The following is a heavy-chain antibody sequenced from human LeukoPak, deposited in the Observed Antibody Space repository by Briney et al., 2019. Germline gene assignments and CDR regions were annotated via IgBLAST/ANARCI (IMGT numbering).Heavy chain of an antibody. CDR1: GYTFTGYY. Sequence: ASVRVSCKASGYTFTGYYMHWVRQAPGQGLEWMGWINPNTGGTNYAQKFQGRVTMTRDTSISTAYMELSRLRSDDTAIYYFAREDESSGYHPFFDYWGQGTLVTVSS. J-gene: IGHJ4*02. V-gene: IGHV1-2*02. CDR2: INPNTGGT. CDR3: AREDESSGYHPFFDY. D-gene: IGHD3-22*01.